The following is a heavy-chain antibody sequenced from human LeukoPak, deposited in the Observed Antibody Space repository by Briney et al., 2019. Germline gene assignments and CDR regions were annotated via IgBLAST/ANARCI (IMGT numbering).Heavy chain of an antibody. CDR2: IIPIFGTA. D-gene: IGHD6-19*01. J-gene: IGHJ5*02. Sequence: GASVKVSCKASGGTFSSYAISWVRQAPGQGLEWMGGIIPIFGTANYAQKFQGRVTITTDESTSTAYMELSSLRSDDTAVYYCAGGRSVAADGWFDPWGQGTLVTVSS. CDR3: AGGRSVAADGWFDP. V-gene: IGHV1-69*05. CDR1: GGTFSSYA.